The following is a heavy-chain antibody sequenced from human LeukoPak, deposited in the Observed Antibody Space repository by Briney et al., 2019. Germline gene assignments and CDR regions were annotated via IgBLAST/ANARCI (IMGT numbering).Heavy chain of an antibody. CDR3: AKQKGCCSGGSCYYSDY. J-gene: IGHJ4*02. CDR2: LSGSGAST. D-gene: IGHD2-15*01. V-gene: IGHV3-23*01. CDR1: GFTFSSYA. Sequence: GGSLRLSCAASGFTFSSYAMSWVRQAPGKGLEWVSTLSGSGASTSYADSVKGRFTISRDNSKNTLYLQMNSLRAEDTARYYYAKQKGCCSGGSCYYSDYWGQGTLVTVSS.